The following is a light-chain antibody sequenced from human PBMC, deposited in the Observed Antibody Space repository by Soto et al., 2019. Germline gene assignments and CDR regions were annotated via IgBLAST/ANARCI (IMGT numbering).Light chain of an antibody. J-gene: IGKJ2*01. V-gene: IGKV3-20*01. CDR1: QSVSSSY. CDR3: QQYGSSPYT. CDR2: GAS. Sequence: EIVLTQSPGTLSLSPGERATLSCRASQSVSSSYLAWYQQQPGQAPRLLIDGASSRATGIPDRFSGSGSGTDFTLTISRLETEDFAVYYCQQYGSSPYTFGQGTKLEIK.